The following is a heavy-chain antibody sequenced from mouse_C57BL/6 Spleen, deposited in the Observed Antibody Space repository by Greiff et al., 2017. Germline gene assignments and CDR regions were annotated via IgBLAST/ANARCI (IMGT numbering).Heavy chain of an antibody. V-gene: IGHV1-22*01. CDR1: GYTFTDYN. D-gene: IGHD1-1*01. J-gene: IGHJ2*01. Sequence: EVKLQQSGPELVKPGASVKMSCKASGYTFTDYNMHWVKQSHGKSLEWIGYINPNNGGTSYNQKFKGKATLTVNKSSSTAYMELRSLTSEDSAVYYCARRFTTVVPYFDYWGQGTTLTVSS. CDR2: INPNNGGT. CDR3: ARRFTTVVPYFDY.